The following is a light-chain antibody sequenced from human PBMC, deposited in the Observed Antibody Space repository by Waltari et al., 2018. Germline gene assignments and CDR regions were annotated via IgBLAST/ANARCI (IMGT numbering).Light chain of an antibody. CDR2: ATS. CDR3: QQFGNSVVT. J-gene: IGKJ4*01. Sequence: EAVLTQSPGTLSLPPGERVTLSCRASPSVSSSYLAWYQQKPGQAPRLLIYATSTRATGIPDRFSGSGSGTDFTLTISRLEPEDFAVYYCQQFGNSVVTFGGGAKVEIK. V-gene: IGKV3-20*01. CDR1: PSVSSSY.